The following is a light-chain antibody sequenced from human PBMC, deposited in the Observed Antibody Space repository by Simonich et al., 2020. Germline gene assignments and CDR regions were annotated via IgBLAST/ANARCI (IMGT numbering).Light chain of an antibody. Sequence: QSVLTQPPSVSGAPGQRVTISCTGSSSNIGAGYDVHWYQQLPGTAPKLLIYGNSNRPSGVPDRFSGSKSGTSASLAITGLQAEDGADYYCQSYDSSHVVFGGGTKLTVL. CDR2: GNS. V-gene: IGLV1-40*01. CDR3: QSYDSSHVV. J-gene: IGLJ2*01. CDR1: SSNIGAGYD.